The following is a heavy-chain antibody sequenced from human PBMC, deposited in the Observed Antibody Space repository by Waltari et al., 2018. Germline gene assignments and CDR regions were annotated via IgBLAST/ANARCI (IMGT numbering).Heavy chain of an antibody. D-gene: IGHD3-9*01. V-gene: IGHV4-59*01. CDR2: IYYSGST. J-gene: IGHJ4*02. CDR3: ARSGAYNDTVSDFDY. CDR1: GGSISSYY. Sequence: QVQLQESGPGLVKPSETLSLTCTVSGGSISSYYWSWIRQPPGKGLEWIGYIYYSGSTNYNPSLKSRVTISVDTSKNQFSLKLSSVTAADTAVYYCARSGAYNDTVSDFDYWGQGTLVTVSS.